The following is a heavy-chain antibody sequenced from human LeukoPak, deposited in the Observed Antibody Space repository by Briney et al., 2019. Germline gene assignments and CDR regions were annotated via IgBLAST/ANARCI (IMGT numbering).Heavy chain of an antibody. D-gene: IGHD3-22*01. Sequence: GGSLRLSCAASGFTFSSYWMHWLRQAPGKGLVWVSRINSDGSSTSYADSVKGRFTISRDNAKNTLYLQMNSLRAEDTAVYYCASVGDSSGSAFDYWGQGTLVTVSS. CDR3: ASVGDSSGSAFDY. CDR2: INSDGSST. CDR1: GFTFSSYW. J-gene: IGHJ4*02. V-gene: IGHV3-74*01.